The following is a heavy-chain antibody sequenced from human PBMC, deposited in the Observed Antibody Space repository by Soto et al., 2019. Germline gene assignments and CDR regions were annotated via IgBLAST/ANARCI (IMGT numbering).Heavy chain of an antibody. CDR3: ARYRRDRFCFFGNSYF. CDR1: GVTSSSYA. J-gene: IGHJ2*01. V-gene: IGHV3-30-3*01. Sequence: GGDLRLSCASSGVTSSSYAMHWVRQAPGKGLEWVAVISYDGSNKYYADSVKGRFTISRDNSKNTLYLQMNSLRAEDTAVYYCARYRRDRFCFFGNSYF. D-gene: IGHD3-3*01. CDR2: ISYDGSNK.